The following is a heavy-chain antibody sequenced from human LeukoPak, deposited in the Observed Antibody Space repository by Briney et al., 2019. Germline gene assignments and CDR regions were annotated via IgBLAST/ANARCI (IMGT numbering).Heavy chain of an antibody. J-gene: IGHJ4*02. CDR3: ATIYSSSSNFDY. CDR1: GFTLTDKY. CDR2: INNVGNII. V-gene: IGHV3-11*04. D-gene: IGHD6-6*01. Sequence: PGGSLRLSCAVSGFTLTDKYMSWIRQAPGKGLEWVAYINNVGNIIYYADSVKGRFTISRDNAKQSLYLQMNSLRAEDTAVYYCATIYSSSSNFDYWGQGTLVTVSS.